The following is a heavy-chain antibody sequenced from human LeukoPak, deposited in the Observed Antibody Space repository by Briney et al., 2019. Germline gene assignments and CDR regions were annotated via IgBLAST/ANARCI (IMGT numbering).Heavy chain of an antibody. CDR3: AKRSHMLGATNPNYDFDH. CDR1: VFTFSTYS. CDR2: ISRNGSYI. J-gene: IGHJ4*02. D-gene: IGHD1-26*01. Sequence: GGSLRLSCAASVFTFSTYSMNWVRQAPGKGLEWVSFISRNGSYIYYADSVKGLFTISRDNSKNTLYLQMNSLSAEDTAVYYCAKRSHMLGATNPNYDFDHWGQGTLVTVSS. V-gene: IGHV3-21*04.